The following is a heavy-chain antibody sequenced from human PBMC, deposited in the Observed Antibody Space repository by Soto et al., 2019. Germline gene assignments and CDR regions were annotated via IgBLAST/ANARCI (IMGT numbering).Heavy chain of an antibody. J-gene: IGHJ6*03. CDR1: GGSFSGYY. D-gene: IGHD3-10*01. V-gene: IGHV4-34*01. CDR2: INHSGST. Sequence: KQSPTLSLTCAVYGGSFSGYYWSWIRQPPGKGLEWIGEINHSGSTNYNPSLKSRVTISVDTSKNQFSLKLSSVTAADTAVYYCARVSGHDPFSSGYYYYYMDVWGKGTTVTVSS. CDR3: ARVSGHDPFSSGYYYYYMDV.